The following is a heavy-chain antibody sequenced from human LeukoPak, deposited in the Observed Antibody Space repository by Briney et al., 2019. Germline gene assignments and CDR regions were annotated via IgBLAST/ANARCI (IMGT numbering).Heavy chain of an antibody. CDR3: AREGGVGATFDY. J-gene: IGHJ4*02. CDR1: GFTFSSYA. CDR2: ISYDGSNK. V-gene: IGHV3-30-3*01. Sequence: GGSLRLSCAASGFTFSSYAMHWVRQAPGKGLEWVAVISYDGSNKYYADSVKGRFTISRDNSKNTLYLQMNSLRAEDTAVYYCAREGGVGATFDYWGQGTLVTVSS. D-gene: IGHD1-26*01.